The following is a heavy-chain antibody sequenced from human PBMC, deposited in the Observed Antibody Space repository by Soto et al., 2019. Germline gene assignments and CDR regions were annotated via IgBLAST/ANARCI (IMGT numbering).Heavy chain of an antibody. V-gene: IGHV3-74*01. Sequence: PGGSLRLSCAASGFTFNSYWMHWVRQAPGKGLVWVSRINSDGTSTDYADSVKGRFTISRDNAKNTLYLQMNSLRAEDTAVYFCAREKRNWNYGVYYGMDVWGQGITVTVSS. D-gene: IGHD1-7*01. J-gene: IGHJ6*02. CDR1: GFTFNSYW. CDR2: INSDGTST. CDR3: AREKRNWNYGVYYGMDV.